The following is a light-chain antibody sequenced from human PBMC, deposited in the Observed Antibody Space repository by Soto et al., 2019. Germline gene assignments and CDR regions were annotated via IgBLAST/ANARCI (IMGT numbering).Light chain of an antibody. CDR1: QSVSSSY. J-gene: IGKJ2*01. CDR3: QQYRSSPYT. V-gene: IGKV3-20*01. CDR2: DAS. Sequence: EIVLTQSPGTLSLSPGERATLSCRASQSVSSSYLAWYQQKPGQAPRLLIYDASSRATGIPDRFSGSGSGTDFALTIRGLEPQDFAVYYCQQYRSSPYTFRQGTELEIK.